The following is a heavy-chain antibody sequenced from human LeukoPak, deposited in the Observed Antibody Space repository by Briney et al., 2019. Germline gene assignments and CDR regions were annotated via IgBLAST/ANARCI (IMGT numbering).Heavy chain of an antibody. J-gene: IGHJ4*02. CDR2: IYYSGSI. D-gene: IGHD5-18*01. CDR3: ARGAAGYSYG. V-gene: IGHV4-59*01. CDR1: GGSFSGYY. Sequence: PSETLSLTCAVYGGSFSGYYWSWIRQPPGKGLEWIGHIYYSGSINYNPSLKSRVTISIDTSKNQFSLWLSSVTAADTAVYYCARGAAGYSYGWGQGTLVTVSS.